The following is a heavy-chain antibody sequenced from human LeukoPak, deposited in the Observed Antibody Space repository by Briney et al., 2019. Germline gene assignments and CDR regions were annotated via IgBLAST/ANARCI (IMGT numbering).Heavy chain of an antibody. J-gene: IGHJ4*02. CDR1: GFTFSSYS. Sequence: GGSLRLSCAASGFTFSSYSMTWVRQAPGKGLEWVSSISSSGSYIYYADSVKGRFTVSRDNAKNSLYLQMNSLRAEDTAVYYCASYDSSGYYPAYFDYWGQGTLVTVSS. D-gene: IGHD3-22*01. CDR3: ASYDSSGYYPAYFDY. CDR2: ISSSGSYI. V-gene: IGHV3-21*01.